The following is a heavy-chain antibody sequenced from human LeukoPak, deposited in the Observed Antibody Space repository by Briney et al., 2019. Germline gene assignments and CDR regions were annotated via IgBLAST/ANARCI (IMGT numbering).Heavy chain of an antibody. CDR1: EYTFTSYD. V-gene: IGHV1-8*01. Sequence: ASVKVSCKASEYTFTSYDINWVRQAPGQGLEWMGWMNPNSGNTGYAQEFQGRVTMTRNISISTAYMELSGLRFEDTAVYYCARGTSRGYCSSNTCYVLDYWGQGTLVTVSP. J-gene: IGHJ4*02. D-gene: IGHD2-2*03. CDR3: ARGTSRGYCSSNTCYVLDY. CDR2: MNPNSGNT.